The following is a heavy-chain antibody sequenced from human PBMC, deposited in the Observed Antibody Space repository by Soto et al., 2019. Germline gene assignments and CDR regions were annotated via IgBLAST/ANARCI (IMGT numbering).Heavy chain of an antibody. V-gene: IGHV3-23*01. Sequence: EVQLLESGGGLVQPGGALRLSCAASGFTFSNYGMSWVRQAPGKGLEWVSAISGSGADTNYADSVKGRFTISRANSKSTLCMQMNSLRAEDTAVYYCAKGSTDNRGYHFFIDYWIQGTLVTVSS. CDR2: ISGSGADT. D-gene: IGHD3-22*01. CDR3: AKGSTDNRGYHFFIDY. CDR1: GFTFSNYG. J-gene: IGHJ4*02.